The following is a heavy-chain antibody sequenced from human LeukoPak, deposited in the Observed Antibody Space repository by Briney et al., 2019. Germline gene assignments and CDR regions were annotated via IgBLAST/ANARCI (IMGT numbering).Heavy chain of an antibody. Sequence: GASVKVSCKASGYTFTGYYMHWVRQAPGQGLEWMGWINPNSGGTNYAQKFQGRVTMTRDTSISTAYMELSRLRSDDTAVYYCARDRITIFGVVNYNWFDPWGQGTLVTVSS. CDR2: INPNSGGT. J-gene: IGHJ5*02. CDR3: ARDRITIFGVVNYNWFDP. D-gene: IGHD3-3*01. V-gene: IGHV1-2*02. CDR1: GYTFTGYY.